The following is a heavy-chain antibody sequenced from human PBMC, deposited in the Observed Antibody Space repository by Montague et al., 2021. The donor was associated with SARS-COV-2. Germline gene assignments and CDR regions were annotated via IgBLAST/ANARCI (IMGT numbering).Heavy chain of an antibody. CDR2: ITWNGIST. CDR1: GFNFDVYG. J-gene: IGHJ4*02. CDR3: TRGFRGGPFDY. V-gene: IGHV3-20*04. Sequence: SLRLSCAASGFNFDVYGMSWVRQAPGKGLEWVSGITWNGISTGYVDSVKGRFTISRDNAKKSLYLEMNSLRDEDTALYYCTRGFRGGPFDYWGQGTLVTVSS. D-gene: IGHD3-10*01.